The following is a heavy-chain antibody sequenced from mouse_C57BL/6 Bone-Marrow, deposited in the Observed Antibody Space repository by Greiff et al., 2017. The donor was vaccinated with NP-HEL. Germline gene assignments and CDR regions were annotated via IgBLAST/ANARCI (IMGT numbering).Heavy chain of an antibody. CDR2: ISNLAYSI. Sequence: EVKLMESGGGLVQPGGSLKLSCAASGFTFSDYGMAWVRQAPRKGPEWVAFISNLAYSIYYADTVTGRFTISRENAKNTLYLEMSSLRSEDTAMYYCARHGLRYFDVWGTGTTVTVSS. CDR1: GFTFSDYG. CDR3: ARHGLRYFDV. V-gene: IGHV5-15*01. D-gene: IGHD2-13*01. J-gene: IGHJ1*03.